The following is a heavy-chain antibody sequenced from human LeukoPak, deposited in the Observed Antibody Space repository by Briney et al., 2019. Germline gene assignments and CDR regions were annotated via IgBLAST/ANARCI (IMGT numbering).Heavy chain of an antibody. CDR2: ISAYNGNT. J-gene: IGHJ4*02. CDR3: ARDREWLVPTDNYYFDY. V-gene: IGHV1-18*01. CDR1: GYTFTSYG. D-gene: IGHD6-19*01. Sequence: ASAKVSCKASGYTFTSYGISWVRQAPGQGLEWMGWISAYNGNTNYAQKLQGRVTMTTDTSTSTAYMELRSLRSDDTAVYYCARDREWLVPTDNYYFDYWGQGTLVTVSS.